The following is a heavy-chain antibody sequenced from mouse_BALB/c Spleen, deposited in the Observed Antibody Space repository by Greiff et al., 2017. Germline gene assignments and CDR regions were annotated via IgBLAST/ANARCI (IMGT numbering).Heavy chain of an antibody. CDR3: ARRGYDGYFYYYAMDY. Sequence: EVKLMESGPDLVEPSQSLSLTCTVTGYSITSGYSWHWIRQFPGNKLEWMGYIHYSGSTNYNPSLKSRISITRDTSKNQFFLQLNSVTTEDTATYYGARRGYDGYFYYYAMDYWGQGTSVTVSS. V-gene: IGHV3-1*02. D-gene: IGHD2-3*01. CDR2: IHYSGST. CDR1: GYSITSGYS. J-gene: IGHJ4*01.